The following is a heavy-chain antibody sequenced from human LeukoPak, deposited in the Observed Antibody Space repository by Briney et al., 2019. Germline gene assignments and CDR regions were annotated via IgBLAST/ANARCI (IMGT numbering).Heavy chain of an antibody. J-gene: IGHJ4*02. V-gene: IGHV4-4*07. Sequence: PSETLFLTCTVSGVSISSYYWSWIRQPAGKGLEWIGRIYTSGSTNYNPSLKSRVIMSVDTSKNQFSLKLSSVTAADTAVYYCARADYYYDTSGYNDYWGQGTLVTVSS. D-gene: IGHD3-22*01. CDR1: GVSISSYY. CDR2: IYTSGST. CDR3: ARADYYYDTSGYNDY.